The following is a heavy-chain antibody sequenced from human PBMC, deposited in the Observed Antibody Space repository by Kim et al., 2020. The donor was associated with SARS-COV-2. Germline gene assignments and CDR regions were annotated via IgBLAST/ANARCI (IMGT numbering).Heavy chain of an antibody. CDR3: AIDQMYTAMAISDRFDY. J-gene: IGHJ4*02. CDR2: ISGSGGST. Sequence: GGSLRLSCAASGFTFSSYAMSWVRQAPGKGLEWVSAISGSGGSTYYADSVKGRFTISRDNSKNTLYLQMNSLRAEDTAVYYCAIDQMYTAMAISDRFDYCGQGTLVTFS. D-gene: IGHD5-18*01. CDR1: GFTFSSYA. V-gene: IGHV3-23*01.